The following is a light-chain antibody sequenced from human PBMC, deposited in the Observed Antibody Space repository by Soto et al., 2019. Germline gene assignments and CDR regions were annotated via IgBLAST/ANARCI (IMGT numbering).Light chain of an antibody. CDR3: GAYTSINTGV. CDR2: EVS. Sequence: QSALTQPASVSGSPGQSITISCTGTSSDVGGYNYVSWYKQHPGKAPKVMIYEVSNRPSGVSNLFSGAKSGNTASLTISGLQAEDEADYYCGAYTSINTGVFGTGTKVTVL. CDR1: SSDVGGYNY. V-gene: IGLV2-14*01. J-gene: IGLJ1*01.